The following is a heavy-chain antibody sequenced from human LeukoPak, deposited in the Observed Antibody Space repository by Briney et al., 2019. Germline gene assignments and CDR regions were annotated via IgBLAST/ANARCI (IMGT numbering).Heavy chain of an antibody. CDR1: GDSMSGHY. D-gene: IGHD3-10*01. J-gene: IGHJ5*02. V-gene: IGHV4-59*08. Sequence: SETLSLTCAVSGDSMSGHYWSWVRQSPGKGLEWIGYIYYSGSTDYNPSLKSRVTMSVDAPKNHFSLKLTSVTAADTAAYFCARPPFYSSSGKSRAFFSWGPGNLVTVSP. CDR2: IYYSGST. CDR3: ARPPFYSSSGKSRAFFS.